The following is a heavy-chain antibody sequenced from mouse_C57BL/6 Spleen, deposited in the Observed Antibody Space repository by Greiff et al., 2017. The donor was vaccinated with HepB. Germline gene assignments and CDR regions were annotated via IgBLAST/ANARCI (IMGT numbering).Heavy chain of an antibody. CDR2: IDPSDSYT. CDR1: GYTFTSYW. Sequence: QVQLKQPGAELVRPGTSVKLSCKASGYTFTSYWMHWVKQRPGQGLEWIGVIDPSDSYTNYNQKFKGKATLTVDTSSSTAYMQLSSLTSEDSAVYYCARHGSSYEDFDYWGQGTTLTVSS. CDR3: ARHGSSYEDFDY. D-gene: IGHD1-1*01. J-gene: IGHJ2*01. V-gene: IGHV1-59*01.